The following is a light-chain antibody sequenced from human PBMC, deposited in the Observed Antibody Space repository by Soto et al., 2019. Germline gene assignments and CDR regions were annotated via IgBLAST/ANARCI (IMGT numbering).Light chain of an antibody. CDR2: SND. V-gene: IGLV1-44*01. CDR3: AAWDDSLNGWV. CDR1: SSNIGSNT. Sequence: VVTQAPSASGTPGQRVTISCSGSSSNIGSNTVTWYQQVPGTAPKLLIYSNDQRPSGVPDRFSGSKSGTSASLAIAGLQSEDEADYYCAAWDDSLNGWVFGGGTKVTVL. J-gene: IGLJ3*02.